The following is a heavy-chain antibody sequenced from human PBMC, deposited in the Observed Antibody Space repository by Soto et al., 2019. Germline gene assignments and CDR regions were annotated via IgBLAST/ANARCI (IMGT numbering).Heavy chain of an antibody. V-gene: IGHV4-31*03. J-gene: IGHJ3*02. Sequence: SETLSLTCTVSGGSISSGGYYWSWIRQHPGKGLEWIGYIYYSGSTYYNPSLKSRVTISVDTSKNQFSLKLSSVTAADTAVYYCARGRNYDNAFDIWGQGTMVTV. D-gene: IGHD3-22*01. CDR1: GGSISSGGYY. CDR3: ARGRNYDNAFDI. CDR2: IYYSGST.